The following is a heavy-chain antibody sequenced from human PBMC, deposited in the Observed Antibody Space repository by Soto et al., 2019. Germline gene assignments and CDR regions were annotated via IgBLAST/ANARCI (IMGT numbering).Heavy chain of an antibody. Sequence: CGSLRLSCAASGFTFRSYAMNWVRPALGKGPEWVSGISGSGDSTYHANSVKGRLTISRDNSKNTLYLQVNILRVEDTAVYYCARGFGASHASFDSWGQGTLVTVSS. J-gene: IGHJ4*02. CDR2: ISGSGDST. CDR3: ARGFGASHASFDS. D-gene: IGHD3-16*01. CDR1: GFTFRSYA. V-gene: IGHV3-23*01.